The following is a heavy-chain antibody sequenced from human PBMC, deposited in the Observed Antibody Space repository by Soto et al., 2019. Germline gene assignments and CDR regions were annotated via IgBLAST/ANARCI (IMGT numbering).Heavy chain of an antibody. J-gene: IGHJ6*02. Sequence: SETLSLTCAVYGGSFSGYYWSWIRQPPGKGLEWIGEINHSGSTNYNPSLKSRVTISVDTSKNQFSLKLSSVTAADTAVYYCARGRAVAGNRDYYYYGMDVWGQGTTVTVSS. V-gene: IGHV4-34*01. CDR2: INHSGST. CDR1: GGSFSGYY. D-gene: IGHD6-19*01. CDR3: ARGRAVAGNRDYYYYGMDV.